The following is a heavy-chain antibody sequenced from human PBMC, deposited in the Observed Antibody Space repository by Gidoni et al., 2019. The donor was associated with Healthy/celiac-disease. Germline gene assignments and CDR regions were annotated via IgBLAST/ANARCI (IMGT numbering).Heavy chain of an antibody. D-gene: IGHD4-17*01. J-gene: IGHJ6*04. CDR3: ARMIAVTRVEVDYYYYGMDV. CDR2: IIPIFGPA. Sequence: KKPGSSVKVSCKASGGTFSSYAISWVRQAPGQGLEWMGGIIPIFGPANYAQKFQGIFTITADESTSTAYMELSSLRSEDTAVYYCARMIAVTRVEVDYYYYGMDVWGKGTTVTVSS. CDR1: GGTFSSYA. V-gene: IGHV1-69*01.